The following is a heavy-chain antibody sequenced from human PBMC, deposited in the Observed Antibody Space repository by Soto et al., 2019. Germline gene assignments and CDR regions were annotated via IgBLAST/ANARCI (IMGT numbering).Heavy chain of an antibody. CDR3: ARGRGAAADYFDF. V-gene: IGHV3-11*05. CDR2: ISSSTSHT. Sequence: QVQLVESGGGLVKPGGSLRLSCAVSGFTFSDYYMTWIRQAPGKGLEWVSYISSSTSHTNYADSVKGRLTISRDNAKNSLFLQMHSLRAEDTAVYYCARGRGAAADYFDFWGQGTLVTVSS. J-gene: IGHJ4*02. CDR1: GFTFSDYY. D-gene: IGHD6-13*01.